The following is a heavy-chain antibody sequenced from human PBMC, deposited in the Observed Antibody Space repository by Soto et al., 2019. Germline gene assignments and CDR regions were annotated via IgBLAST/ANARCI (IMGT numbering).Heavy chain of an antibody. D-gene: IGHD6-13*01. J-gene: IGHJ4*02. CDR3: TRMVRIAAAGYY. CDR2: IYYSGST. V-gene: IGHV4-39*01. CDR1: GGSISSSSYY. Sequence: QLQLQESGPGLVKPSETLSLTCTVSGGSISSSSYYWGWIRQPPGKGLEWIGSIYYSGSTYYNPSLKSRVTISANMSKNQFALNLSPVTAGHTAVDYCTRMVRIAAAGYYWGQGTLVTDST.